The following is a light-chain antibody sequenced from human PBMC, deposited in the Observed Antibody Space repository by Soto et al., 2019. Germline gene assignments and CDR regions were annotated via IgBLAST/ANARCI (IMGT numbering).Light chain of an antibody. V-gene: IGLV2-23*01. CDR1: TSDVGSYNL. CDR3: SSYAGSSTYV. Sequence: QSVLTQPASVSGSPGQSITISCTGTTSDVGSYNLVSWYQQHPDKAPKLIIYEGIRRPSGVSNRFSGSKSANTASLTISGLQAEDEADYHCSSYAGSSTYVFGNGTKVTVL. J-gene: IGLJ1*01. CDR2: EGI.